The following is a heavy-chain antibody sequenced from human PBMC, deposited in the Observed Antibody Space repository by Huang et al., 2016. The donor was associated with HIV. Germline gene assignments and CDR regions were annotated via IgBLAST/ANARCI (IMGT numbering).Heavy chain of an antibody. J-gene: IGHJ4*02. V-gene: IGHV3-23*01. CDR3: AKDNPVGATNY. CDR2: ISASGNTT. D-gene: IGHD1-26*01. Sequence: EVHLLESGGGLVQPGGSLRLSCAASGFTFRRWVMSWVRQAPGKGLGWCSGISASGNTTYYADSVKGRFTISRDNSKSTLYLQMSSLRGEDTAVYYCAKDNPVGATNYWGQGTLVTVSS. CDR1: GFTFRRWV.